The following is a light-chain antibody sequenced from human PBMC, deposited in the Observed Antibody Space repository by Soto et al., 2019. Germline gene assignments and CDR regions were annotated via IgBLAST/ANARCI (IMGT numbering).Light chain of an antibody. J-gene: IGKJ3*01. CDR1: QSISSW. CDR2: KAS. V-gene: IGKV1-5*03. Sequence: DIQMTQSPSTLSASVGDRVTITCRASQSISSWLAWYQQKPGKAPKLLIYKASSLESGVPSRFSGSGSGTEFTLTISSLHPDDFATYSCQEYNSYPFTFDPRTKVDIK. CDR3: QEYNSYPFT.